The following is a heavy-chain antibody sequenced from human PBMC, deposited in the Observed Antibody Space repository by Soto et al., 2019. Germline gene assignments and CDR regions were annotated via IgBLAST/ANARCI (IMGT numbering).Heavy chain of an antibody. J-gene: IGHJ4*02. CDR1: GFTFSSYG. V-gene: IGHV3-33*01. CDR3: ARAPDYGDYGVDFDY. Sequence: QVQLVESGGGVVQPGRSLRLSCAASGFTFSSYGMHWVRQAPGKGLEWVAVIWHDGSNKYYADLVKGRFTISRDNSQNTLYLQMNSLRVEDTAVFYCARAPDYGDYGVDFDYWGQGTLVTVSS. CDR2: IWHDGSNK. D-gene: IGHD4-17*01.